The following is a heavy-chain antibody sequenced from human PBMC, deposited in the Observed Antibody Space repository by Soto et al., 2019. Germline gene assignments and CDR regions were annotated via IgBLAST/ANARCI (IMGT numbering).Heavy chain of an antibody. D-gene: IGHD3-3*01. V-gene: IGHV3-23*01. CDR2: ISDSGAST. CDR3: ASYYDFWSGPDY. Sequence: PGGSLRLSCAASGFTFSSYAMSWVRQAPGKGLEWVSIISDSGASTDYVDSVKGRFTISRDTSKNILYLQMNSLRAEDTAVYYCASYYDFWSGPDYWGQGTLVTVSS. J-gene: IGHJ4*02. CDR1: GFTFSSYA.